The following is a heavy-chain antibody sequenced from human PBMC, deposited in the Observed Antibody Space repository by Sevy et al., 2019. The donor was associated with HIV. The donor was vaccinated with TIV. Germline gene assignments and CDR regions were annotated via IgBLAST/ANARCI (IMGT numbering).Heavy chain of an antibody. CDR2: IIPIFGVV. CDR1: GGTFNSCA. Sequence: ASVNVSCKSSGGTFNSCAFSWVRQAPGQGLEWMGGIIPIFGVVNNAQRFQGRVTITADKSTSTVFMELSSLRAEDTALYYCASVILSAPGLPLPFDSWGQGTLVTVSS. J-gene: IGHJ4*02. CDR3: ASVILSAPGLPLPFDS. D-gene: IGHD2-15*01. V-gene: IGHV1-69*10.